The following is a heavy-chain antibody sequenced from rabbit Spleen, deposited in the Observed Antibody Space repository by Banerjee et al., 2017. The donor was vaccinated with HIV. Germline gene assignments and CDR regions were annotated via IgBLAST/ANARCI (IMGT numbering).Heavy chain of an antibody. D-gene: IGHD1-1*01. CDR1: GFDFSSYY. V-gene: IGHV1S45*01. Sequence: QEQLVESGGGLVQPGGSLTLSCKASGFDFSSYYMCWVRQAPGKGLEWIVCIDTGSSGFTYYASWAKGRFTISKTSSTTVTLQMTSLTAADTATYFCARDTSSSFSSYGMDLWGPGTLVTVS. J-gene: IGHJ6*01. CDR3: ARDTSSSFSSYGMDL. CDR2: IDTGSSGFT.